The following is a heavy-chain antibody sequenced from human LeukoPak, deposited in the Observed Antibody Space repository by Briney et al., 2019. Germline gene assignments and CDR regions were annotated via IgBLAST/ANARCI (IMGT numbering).Heavy chain of an antibody. V-gene: IGHV4-34*01. CDR1: GGSFSGYY. Sequence: PSETLSLTCAVYGGSFSGYYWSWIRQPPGKGLEWIGEINHSGSTNYNPSLKSRVTISVDTSKNQFSLKLSSVTAADTAVYYCARMYSSGRGLPDFDYWGQGTLVTVSS. CDR2: INHSGST. D-gene: IGHD6-19*01. CDR3: ARMYSSGRGLPDFDY. J-gene: IGHJ4*02.